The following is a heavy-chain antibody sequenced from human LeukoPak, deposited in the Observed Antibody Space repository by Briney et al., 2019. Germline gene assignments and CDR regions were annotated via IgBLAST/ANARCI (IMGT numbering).Heavy chain of an antibody. CDR2: IIPILGIA. D-gene: IGHD2-2*01. V-gene: IGHV1-69*10. CDR3: ARGIVVVPAAIDAFDI. J-gene: IGHJ3*02. CDR1: GGTLSSYT. Sequence: GASVKVSCKASGGTLSSYTISWVRQAPGQGLGWMGGIIPILGIANYAQKLQGRVTITADKSTSTAYMELSSLRSEDTAVYYCARGIVVVPAAIDAFDIWGQGTMVTVSS.